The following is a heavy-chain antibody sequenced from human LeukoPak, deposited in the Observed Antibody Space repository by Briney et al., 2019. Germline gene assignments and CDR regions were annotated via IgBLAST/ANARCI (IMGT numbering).Heavy chain of an antibody. CDR2: IDNRAIT. CDR1: GGSMNNYY. J-gene: IGHJ1*01. CDR3: ARLPRGTQPPDYCQN. D-gene: IGHD1-1*01. V-gene: IGHV4-59*08. Sequence: PSQTLSLTYTVSGGSMNNYYWSSIRQPPGKGIEYIGSIDNRAITKHNPSLKSRATISVDTSNNRFSLNLNCIASTPTTVHFIARLPRGTQPPDYCQNWGQGALVTVSS.